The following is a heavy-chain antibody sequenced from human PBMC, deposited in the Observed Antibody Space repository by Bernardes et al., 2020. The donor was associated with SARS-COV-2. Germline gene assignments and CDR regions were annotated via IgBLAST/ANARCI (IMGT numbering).Heavy chain of an antibody. CDR2: ISSSGSST. CDR3: AKPYVTSSSADFQH. V-gene: IGHV3-23*01. J-gene: IGHJ1*01. CDR1: GFTFSSYA. D-gene: IGHD6-6*01. Sequence: GGSLRLSCAASGFTFSSYAMSWVRQAPGKGLEWISSSGSSTYYADSVKGRFTISRDNSKNTVYLQMHSLRADDTAVYYCAKPYVTSSSADFQHWGQGTLVTVSS.